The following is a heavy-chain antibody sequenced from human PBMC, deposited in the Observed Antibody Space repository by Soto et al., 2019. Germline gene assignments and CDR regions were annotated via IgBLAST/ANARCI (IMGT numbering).Heavy chain of an antibody. Sequence: QVQLVQSGAEVKKPGDSVKVSCKTFGYTFNDYYINWVRQAPGRGLEWMGWINPKTGGRNYAQEFQDRVTMTSDTFITTAYLELKTLRSDDTAVYYCAKVRDVLITTWAALDFWGQGTLVTVSS. CDR1: GYTFNDYY. J-gene: IGHJ4*02. CDR3: AKVRDVLITTWAALDF. D-gene: IGHD3-22*01. CDR2: INPKTGGR. V-gene: IGHV1-2*02.